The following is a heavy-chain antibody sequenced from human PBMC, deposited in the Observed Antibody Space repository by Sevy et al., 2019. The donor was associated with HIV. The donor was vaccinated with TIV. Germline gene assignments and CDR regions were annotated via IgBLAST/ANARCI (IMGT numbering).Heavy chain of an antibody. J-gene: IGHJ4*01. V-gene: IGHV3-30-3*01. CDR1: GFAFSTHA. CDR3: ARDGGYSVKWYPLY. D-gene: IGHD1-26*01. Sequence: VGSLRLSCAASGFAFSTHAMYWVRQAPGKGLEWVAVISYEGTETFYAASVEGRFTISRDNSKNMLSLQINSLRPEDTAVYYCARDGGYSVKWYPLYWGHGTLVTVSS. CDR2: ISYEGTET.